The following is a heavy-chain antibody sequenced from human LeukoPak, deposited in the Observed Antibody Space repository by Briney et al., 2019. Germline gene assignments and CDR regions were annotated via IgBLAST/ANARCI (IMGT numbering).Heavy chain of an antibody. Sequence: PGGSLRLSCAASGFTFSSYAMSWVRQAPGKGLEWVSAISGSGGSTYYADSVKGRFTISRDNSKNTLYLQMNSLRAEDTAVYYCAKYSSSWYVRGAYYYYMDVWGKGTTVTVSS. CDR1: GFTFSSYA. V-gene: IGHV3-23*01. CDR3: AKYSSSWYVRGAYYYYMDV. CDR2: ISGSGGST. J-gene: IGHJ6*03. D-gene: IGHD6-13*01.